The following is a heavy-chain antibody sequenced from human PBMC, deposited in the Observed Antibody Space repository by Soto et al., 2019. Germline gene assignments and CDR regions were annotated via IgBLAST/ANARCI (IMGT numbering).Heavy chain of an antibody. Sequence: EVQLLESGGGLAQPGGSLTLSCVASGFTFSDYAMSWVRQAPGKGLEWVSTITGGGAYTYSADSMEGRFTISRDNSKNTRYLQMKSLRAEDMAVYYCAKDAGDVRDWDCRGGSCSPDGMDVWGQGTTVTVSS. CDR2: ITGGGAYT. D-gene: IGHD2-15*01. J-gene: IGHJ6*01. V-gene: IGHV3-23*01. CDR1: GFTFSDYA. CDR3: AKDAGDVRDWDCRGGSCSPDGMDV.